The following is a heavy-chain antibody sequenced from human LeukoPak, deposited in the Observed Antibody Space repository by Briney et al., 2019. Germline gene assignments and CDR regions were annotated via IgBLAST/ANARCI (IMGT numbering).Heavy chain of an antibody. CDR3: ARDVGATPGYFDY. D-gene: IGHD1-26*01. J-gene: IGHJ4*02. CDR2: IYYSGST. V-gene: IGHV4-59*01. Sequence: SETLSLTCTVSGGSISSYYWSWIRQPPGKGLEWIGYIYYSGSTNYNPSLKSRVTISVDTSKNQFSLKLSSVTAADTAVYYCARDVGATPGYFDYWGQGTLVTVSS. CDR1: GGSISSYY.